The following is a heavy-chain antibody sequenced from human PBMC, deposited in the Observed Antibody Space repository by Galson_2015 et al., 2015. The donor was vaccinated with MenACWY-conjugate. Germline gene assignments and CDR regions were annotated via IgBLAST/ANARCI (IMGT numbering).Heavy chain of an antibody. V-gene: IGHV1-24*01. CDR2: FDPEDGET. D-gene: IGHD2-21*01. J-gene: IGHJ3*02. Sequence: SVKVSCKVSGYTLTELSMHWVRQAPGKGLEWMGGFDPEDGETIYAQKFQGRVTMTEDTSTDTAYMELSSLRSEDAAVYYCATDLIGDPGARVGSHAFDIWGQGTMVTVSS. CDR3: ATDLIGDPGARVGSHAFDI. CDR1: GYTLTELS.